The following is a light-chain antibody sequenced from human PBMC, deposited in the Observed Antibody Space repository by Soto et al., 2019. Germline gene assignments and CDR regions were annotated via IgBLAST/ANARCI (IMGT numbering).Light chain of an antibody. CDR2: EVS. J-gene: IGLJ1*01. V-gene: IGLV2-14*01. CDR1: SSDVGDYNY. CDR3: SSYRRTATYV. Sequence: QSVLTQPASVSGSPGQSITISCTGSSSDVGDYNYVSWYQQHPGKALKLMIYEVSNRPSGVSNRFSGSKSGNTASLTISGLQAEDEADYYCSSYRRTATYVFGTGTKVTVL.